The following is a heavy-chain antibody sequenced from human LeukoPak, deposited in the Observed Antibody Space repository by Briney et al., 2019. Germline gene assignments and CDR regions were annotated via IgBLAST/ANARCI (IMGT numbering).Heavy chain of an antibody. Sequence: PGGSLRLSCAASRFSFSDYTMSWVRQLPGKGLEWVSGISGDKSHTAYADSVKGRFTISRDNAENTLHLQMNSLRDEDTAVYYCATATFYATSGYFPSWGQGTLVTVSS. D-gene: IGHD3-22*01. CDR1: RFSFSDYT. CDR3: ATATFYATSGYFPS. V-gene: IGHV3-74*01. J-gene: IGHJ5*02. CDR2: ISGDKSHT.